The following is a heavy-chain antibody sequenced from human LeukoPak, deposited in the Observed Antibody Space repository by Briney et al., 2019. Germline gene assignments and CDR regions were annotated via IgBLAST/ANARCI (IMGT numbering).Heavy chain of an antibody. J-gene: IGHJ6*02. CDR1: GGSFSGYY. V-gene: IGHV4-34*01. Sequence: SETLSLTCAVYGGSFSGYYWSWIHQPPGKGLEWIGEINHSGSTNYNPSLKSRVTISVDASKNQFSLKLSSVTAADTAVYYCARPLSYYYYGMDVWGQGTTVTVSS. CDR3: ARPLSYYYYGMDV. CDR2: INHSGST.